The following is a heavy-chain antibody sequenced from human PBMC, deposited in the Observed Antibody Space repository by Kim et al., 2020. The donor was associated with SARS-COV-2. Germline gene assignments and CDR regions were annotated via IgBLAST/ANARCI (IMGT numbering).Heavy chain of an antibody. CDR3: ARDPPDYDFWSGSRYGEYYFDY. CDR1: GYTFTSYA. Sequence: ASVKVSCKASGYTFTSYAMNWVRQAPGQGLEWMGWINTNTGNPTYAQGFTGRFVFSLDTSVSTAYLQISSLKAEDTAVYYCARDPPDYDFWSGSRYGEYYFDYWGQGTLVTVSS. V-gene: IGHV7-4-1*02. J-gene: IGHJ4*02. CDR2: INTNTGNP. D-gene: IGHD3-3*01.